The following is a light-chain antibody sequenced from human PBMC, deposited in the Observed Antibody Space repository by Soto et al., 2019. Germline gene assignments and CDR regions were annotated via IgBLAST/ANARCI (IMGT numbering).Light chain of an antibody. V-gene: IGLV1-40*01. CDR3: QSYDSSLSGCV. CDR1: SSNIGAGYD. CDR2: GNS. J-gene: IGLJ3*02. Sequence: QAVVTQPPSVSGAPGQRVTISCTGSSSNIGAGYDVHWYQQLPETAPKLLIYGNSNRPSGVPDRFSGSKSGTSASLAITGLQAEDEADYYCQSYDSSLSGCVFGGGTKLTVL.